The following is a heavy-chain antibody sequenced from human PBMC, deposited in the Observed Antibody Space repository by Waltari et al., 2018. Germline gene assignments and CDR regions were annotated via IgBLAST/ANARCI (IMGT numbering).Heavy chain of an antibody. V-gene: IGHV4-39*07. Sequence: QLQLQESGPGLVKPSETLSLPCTVSGGSISSSSYYWGWIRQPPGKGLEWIGSIYYSGSTYYNPSLKSRVTISVDTSKNQFSLKLSSVTAADTAVYYCARGRYYGSGSYQNYDYWGQGTLVTVSS. CDR3: ARGRYYGSGSYQNYDY. CDR1: GGSISSSSYY. D-gene: IGHD3-10*01. CDR2: IYYSGST. J-gene: IGHJ4*02.